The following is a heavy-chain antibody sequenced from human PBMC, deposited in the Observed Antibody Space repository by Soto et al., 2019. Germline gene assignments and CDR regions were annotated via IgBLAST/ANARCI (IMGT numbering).Heavy chain of an antibody. J-gene: IGHJ3*02. D-gene: IGHD3-16*01. CDR1: GYTFTSYD. CDR3: ARRTALYYDYVWGTPSGDAFDI. V-gene: IGHV1-8*01. Sequence: ASVKVSCKASGYTFTSYDINWVRQATGQGLEWMGWMNPNSGNTGDAQKFQGRVTMTRKIPICRAYMELSSLRSVDTAVYYCARRTALYYDYVWGTPSGDAFDIWGQGTMVTVSS. CDR2: MNPNSGNT.